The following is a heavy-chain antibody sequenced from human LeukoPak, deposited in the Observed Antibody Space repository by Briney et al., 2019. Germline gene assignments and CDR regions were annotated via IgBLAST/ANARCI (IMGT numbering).Heavy chain of an antibody. V-gene: IGHV1-69*04. CDR1: GGTFSSYA. J-gene: IGHJ4*02. CDR3: ARAAALYYYDSSGHPLDY. CDR2: IIPILGIA. D-gene: IGHD3-22*01. Sequence: ASVKVSCKASGGTFSSYAISWVRQAPGQGLEWMGRIIPILGIANYAQKFQGRVTITADKSTSTAYMELSSLRSEDTAVYYCARAAALYYYDSSGHPLDYWGQGTLVTVSS.